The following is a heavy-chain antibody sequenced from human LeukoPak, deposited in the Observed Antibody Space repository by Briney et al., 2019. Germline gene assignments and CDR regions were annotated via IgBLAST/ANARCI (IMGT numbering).Heavy chain of an antibody. J-gene: IGHJ4*02. V-gene: IGHV4-34*01. CDR1: GGSFSGYY. CDR3: ASLRERSYYARGFDY. D-gene: IGHD1-26*01. CDR2: INHSGST. Sequence: PSETLSLTCAVYGGSFSGYYWSWIRQPPGKGLEWIGEINHSGSTNYNPSLKSRVTISVDKSKNQFYLKLSSVTAADTTVYYCASLRERSYYARGFDYWGQGTLVTVSS.